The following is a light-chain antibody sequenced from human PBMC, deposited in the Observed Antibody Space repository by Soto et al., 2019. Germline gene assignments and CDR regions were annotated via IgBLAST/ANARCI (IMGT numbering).Light chain of an antibody. V-gene: IGKV1-39*01. Sequence: DLQMTQSPSSLSASVGDRVTIACRASQTISRHLSWFQQKPGKAPKVLIYAASSVRSGVPSRFSGSGSETDFTLTISSLQPEDSATYYCQQTYITPWTFGQGTKVDIK. J-gene: IGKJ1*01. CDR1: QTISRH. CDR2: AAS. CDR3: QQTYITPWT.